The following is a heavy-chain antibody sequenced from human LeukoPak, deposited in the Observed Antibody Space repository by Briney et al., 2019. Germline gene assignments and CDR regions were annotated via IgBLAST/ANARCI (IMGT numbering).Heavy chain of an antibody. CDR2: IDWNGGST. D-gene: IGHD4-11*01. V-gene: IGHV3-20*04. J-gene: IGHJ5*02. CDR3: ARGGALTTDTWLSS. Sequence: PGGSLRLSCAASGFTFDDYGMSWVRQAPGKGLEWVSGIDWNGGSTGYADSVKGRFTISRDNAKNSIYLQMNSLRAEDTALYYCARGGALTTDTWLSSWGQGTLVTVSS. CDR1: GFTFDDYG.